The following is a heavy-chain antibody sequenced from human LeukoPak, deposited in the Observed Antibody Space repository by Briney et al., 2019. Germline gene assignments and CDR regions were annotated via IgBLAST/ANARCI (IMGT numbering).Heavy chain of an antibody. CDR3: AKALYSNYAWVGY. Sequence: PGGSLRLSCAASGFTFSSSWMSWVRQAPGKGLEWVANIKQDGSEKYYVDSVKGRFTISRDNSKNTLYLQMNSLRAEDTAVYYCAKALYSNYAWVGYWGQGTLVTVSS. D-gene: IGHD4-11*01. CDR1: GFTFSSSW. V-gene: IGHV3-7*03. CDR2: IKQDGSEK. J-gene: IGHJ4*02.